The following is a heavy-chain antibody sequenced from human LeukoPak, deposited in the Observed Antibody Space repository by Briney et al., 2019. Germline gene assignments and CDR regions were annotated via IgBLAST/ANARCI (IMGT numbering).Heavy chain of an antibody. CDR1: GFTFSSYA. J-gene: IGHJ6*03. D-gene: IGHD3-10*01. Sequence: PGRSLRLSCAASGFTFSSYAMHWVRQAPGKGLEWVAVISYDGSNKYYADSVKGRFTISRDNSKNTLYLQMNGLRAEDTAVYYCARARGRPDYYYYYYMDVWGKGTTVTVSS. CDR2: ISYDGSNK. CDR3: ARARGRPDYYYYYYMDV. V-gene: IGHV3-30*01.